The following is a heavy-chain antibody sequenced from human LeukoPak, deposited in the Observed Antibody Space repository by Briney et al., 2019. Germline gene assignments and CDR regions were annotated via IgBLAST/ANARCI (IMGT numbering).Heavy chain of an antibody. J-gene: IGHJ4*02. CDR3: ARDHDWAFDS. D-gene: IGHD3-16*01. V-gene: IGHV3-48*02. Sequence: GLSLRLSCAASAFTFNTYSVSWGRQVPGKGLDWGSYISRSSTFISYADSVKCRFAISRDDAQHSLYLQMDSLRDEDTALYYCARDHDWAFDSWGQGPLVTVSS. CDR1: AFTFNTYS. CDR2: ISRSSTFI.